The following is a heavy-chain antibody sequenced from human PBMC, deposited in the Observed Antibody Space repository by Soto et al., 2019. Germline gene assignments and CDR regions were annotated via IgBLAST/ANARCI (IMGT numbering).Heavy chain of an antibody. D-gene: IGHD1-26*01. V-gene: IGHV3-73*02. Sequence: EVQLVESGGGLVQPGGSLKLSCAASGFTFSGSAMHWVRQASGKGLEWVGRIRSKANSYATAYAASVKGRFTISRDDSKNTAYLQMNSLKTEDTAVYYCTSRSIVGATGGFDYWGQGTLVTVSS. CDR1: GFTFSGSA. CDR3: TSRSIVGATGGFDY. J-gene: IGHJ4*02. CDR2: IRSKANSYAT.